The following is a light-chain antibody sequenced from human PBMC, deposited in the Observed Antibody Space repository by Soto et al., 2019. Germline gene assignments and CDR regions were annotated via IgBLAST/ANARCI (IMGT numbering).Light chain of an antibody. V-gene: IGKV1-27*01. J-gene: IGKJ4*01. Sequence: DIQMTQSPSSLSASVGDRVTITCRASQGISNYLAWYQQKPGKVPKLLIYAASTLQSGLASRFSGSGSGTDFTLTISSLPPEDVATYYCQKYNSAPSLTFGGGTKVE. CDR3: QKYNSAPSLT. CDR1: QGISNY. CDR2: AAS.